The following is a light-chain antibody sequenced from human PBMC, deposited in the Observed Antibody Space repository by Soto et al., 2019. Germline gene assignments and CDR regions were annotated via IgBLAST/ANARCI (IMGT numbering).Light chain of an antibody. CDR1: SSDVGGHDY. Sequence: QSALTQPASVSGSPGQSITISCNGTSSDVGGHDYVSWYQQHPGKAPKLTIFEVSNRPSGASNRFSGSKSGNTASLTISGLQAEDEADYYCSSYTDSNSFYVFGSGTKLTVL. J-gene: IGLJ1*01. CDR3: SSYTDSNSFYV. V-gene: IGLV2-14*01. CDR2: EVS.